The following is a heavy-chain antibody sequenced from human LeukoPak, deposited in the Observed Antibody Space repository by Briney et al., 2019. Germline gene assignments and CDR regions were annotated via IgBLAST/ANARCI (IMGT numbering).Heavy chain of an antibody. CDR3: ARDRPYYDFWSGYFYY. D-gene: IGHD3-3*01. CDR2: ISSSGSTI. J-gene: IGHJ4*02. CDR1: GFTFSDYY. V-gene: IGHV3-11*01. Sequence: GGSLRLSCAASGFTFSDYYMSWIRQAPGKGLEWVSYISSSGSTIYYADSVKGRFTISRDNAKNSLYLQMNSLRAEDTAVYYCARDRPYYDFWSGYFYYWGQGTLVTVSS.